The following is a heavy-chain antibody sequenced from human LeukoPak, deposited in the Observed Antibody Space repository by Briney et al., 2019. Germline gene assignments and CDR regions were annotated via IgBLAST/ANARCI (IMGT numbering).Heavy chain of an antibody. D-gene: IGHD5-24*01. Sequence: PSETLSLTCTVSGGSISSGGYYWSWIRQHPGKGLEWIGYIYYSGSTYYNPSLKSRVTISVDTSKNQFSLKLSSVTAADTAVYYCARGGRLQYFDYWGQGTLVTVSS. CDR2: IYYSGST. V-gene: IGHV4-31*03. J-gene: IGHJ4*02. CDR1: GGSISSGGYY. CDR3: ARGGRLQYFDY.